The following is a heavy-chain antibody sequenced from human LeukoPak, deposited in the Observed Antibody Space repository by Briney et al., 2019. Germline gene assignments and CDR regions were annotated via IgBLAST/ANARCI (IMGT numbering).Heavy chain of an antibody. V-gene: IGHV1-18*01. CDR2: ISAYNGNT. CDR3: ASLANYGPYWYFDL. D-gene: IGHD4-17*01. J-gene: IGHJ2*01. Sequence: GASVKVFCKASGYTFTSYGISWVRQAPGQGLEWMGWISAYNGNTNYAQKLQGRVTMTTDTSTSTAYMELRSLRSDDTAVYYCASLANYGPYWYFDLWGRGTLVTVSS. CDR1: GYTFTSYG.